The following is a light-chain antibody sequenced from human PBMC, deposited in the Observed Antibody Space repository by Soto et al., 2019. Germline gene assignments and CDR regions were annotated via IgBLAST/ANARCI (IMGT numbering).Light chain of an antibody. V-gene: IGLV2-14*01. CDR2: EVT. CDR1: SGDIGGYNY. J-gene: IGLJ2*01. Sequence: QSALTQPASVSGSPGQSITISCTGTSGDIGGYNYVSWYQQHPGKAPKLLISEVTNRPSGVSNRFSGSKSGNTASLTISGLHAEDEADYYCSSYTTNSAPVVFGGGTKLTVL. CDR3: SSYTTNSAPVV.